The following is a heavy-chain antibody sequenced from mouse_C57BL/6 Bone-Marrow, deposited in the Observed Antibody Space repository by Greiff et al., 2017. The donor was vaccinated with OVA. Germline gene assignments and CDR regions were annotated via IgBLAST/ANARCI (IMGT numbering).Heavy chain of an antibody. CDR2: IDPSDSYT. J-gene: IGHJ3*01. D-gene: IGHD2-3*01. Sequence: VQLQQPGAELLMPGASVKLSCKASGYTFTSYWMHWVKQRPGQGLEWIGEIDPSDSYTNYNQKFKGKSTLTVDKSSSTAYMQLSSLTSEDSAVYYCARDGYYAWFAYWGQGTLVTVSA. CDR1: GYTFTSYW. CDR3: ARDGYYAWFAY. V-gene: IGHV1-69*01.